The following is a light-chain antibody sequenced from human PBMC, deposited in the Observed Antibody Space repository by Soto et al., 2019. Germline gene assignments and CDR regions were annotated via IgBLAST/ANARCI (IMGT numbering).Light chain of an antibody. CDR1: QTISSW. CDR3: QHYNSYSEA. J-gene: IGKJ1*01. Sequence: DIQMTHSPSTLSASVGDTVTVTCRASQTISSWLAWYQQKPGKAPKXLIYKASTLKSGVPSRFSGSGSGTELTITISSLQPDDGETYDGQHYNSYSEAFGQGTKVDIK. V-gene: IGKV1-5*03. CDR2: KAS.